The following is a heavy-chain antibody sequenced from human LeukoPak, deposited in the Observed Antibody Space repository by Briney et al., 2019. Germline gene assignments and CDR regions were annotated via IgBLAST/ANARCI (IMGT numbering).Heavy chain of an antibody. V-gene: IGHV1-3*01. J-gene: IGHJ3*02. CDR2: INAGNGNT. Sequence: ASVKVSCKASGYTFTSYAMHWVRQAPGQRLEWMGWINAGNGNTKYSQKFQGRVTITRDTSASTAYMELSSLRSEDTAVYYCARDPSTEYSSSSDAFDIWGQGTMVTVSS. CDR3: ARDPSTEYSSSSDAFDI. D-gene: IGHD6-6*01. CDR1: GYTFTSYA.